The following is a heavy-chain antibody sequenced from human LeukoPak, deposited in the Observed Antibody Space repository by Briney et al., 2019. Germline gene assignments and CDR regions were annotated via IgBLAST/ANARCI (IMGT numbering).Heavy chain of an antibody. D-gene: IGHD3-10*01. V-gene: IGHV4-34*01. Sequence: PPETLSLTCAVYGGSFSGYYWSWIRQPPGKGLEWIGEINHSGSTNYNPSLKSRVTISVDPSKNQFSLKPTAVTATDPAVYYCARRAYYYGSGSNIRGWGQGTLVTVSS. CDR1: GGSFSGYY. J-gene: IGHJ4*02. CDR2: INHSGST. CDR3: ARRAYYYGSGSNIRG.